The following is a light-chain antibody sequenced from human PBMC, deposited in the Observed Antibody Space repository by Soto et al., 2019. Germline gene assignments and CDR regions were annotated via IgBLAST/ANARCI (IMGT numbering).Light chain of an antibody. V-gene: IGKV3-20*01. J-gene: IGKJ4*01. Sequence: EIVLTQSPDTLSLSPGERATLSCRAIQSVRSNYLAWYQQKPGQAPRFLIYDASSRATGIPDRFGGSGSGTDFTLTISRLEPEDFAVYYCQQYGSSPLTFGGGTKVDIK. CDR3: QQYGSSPLT. CDR2: DAS. CDR1: QSVRSNY.